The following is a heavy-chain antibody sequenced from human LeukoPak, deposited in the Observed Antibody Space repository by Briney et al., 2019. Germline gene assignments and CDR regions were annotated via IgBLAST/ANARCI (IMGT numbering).Heavy chain of an antibody. J-gene: IGHJ4*02. CDR3: ARKQQLVSGFDY. CDR2: ISSSSSYI. Sequence: GGSLRLSCAASGFTFSSYSMNWVRQAPGKGLEWVSSISSSSSYIYYADSVKGRFTISRDNAKNSLYLQMNSLRAEDTAVYYCARKQQLVSGFDYWGQGTLVTVSS. V-gene: IGHV3-21*01. D-gene: IGHD6-13*01. CDR1: GFTFSSYS.